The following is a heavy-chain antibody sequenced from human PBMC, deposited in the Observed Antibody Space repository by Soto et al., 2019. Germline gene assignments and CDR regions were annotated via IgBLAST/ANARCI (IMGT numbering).Heavy chain of an antibody. CDR3: LTLLYASAAADF. CDR1: GFTVSRYD. V-gene: IGHV3-53*01. D-gene: IGHD2-15*01. CDR2: IQSGGAT. J-gene: IGHJ4*02. Sequence: QLVESGGGLIQAGGSTRLSCLVSGFTVSRYDMAWVRQAPGKGLEWASIIQSGGATSYPDSAQGRFTISRDNSKNTVYLQMSSLRVEDTGVYSCLTLLYASAAADFWGQGSLITVS.